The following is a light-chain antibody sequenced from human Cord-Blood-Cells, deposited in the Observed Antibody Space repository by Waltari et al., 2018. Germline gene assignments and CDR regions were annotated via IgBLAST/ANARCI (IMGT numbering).Light chain of an antibody. CDR3: QQSYSTART. CDR2: AAS. J-gene: IGKJ2*02. CDR1: QSISSY. V-gene: IGKV1-39*01. Sequence: DIQMTQSPSSLSASVGDRVIITCRASQSISSYLTWYQHKPGKAPKLLIYAASSLQSGVPSRFSGGGSGTDFTLTISSLQPEDFATYYCQQSYSTARTFGHGTKLEIK.